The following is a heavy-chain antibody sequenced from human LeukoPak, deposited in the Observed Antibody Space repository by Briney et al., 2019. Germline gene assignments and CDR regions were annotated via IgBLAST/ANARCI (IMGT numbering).Heavy chain of an antibody. CDR1: GFTFSSYS. CDR2: ISSSSSTI. CDR3: ARDLTITMVRGVPDAFDI. J-gene: IGHJ3*02. Sequence: GGSLRLSCAASGFTFSSYSMNWVRQAPGKGLEWVSYISSSSSTIYYADSVKGRFTISRDNAKNPLYLQMNSLRDEDTAVYYCARDLTITMVRGVPDAFDIWGQGTMVTVSS. D-gene: IGHD3-10*01. V-gene: IGHV3-48*02.